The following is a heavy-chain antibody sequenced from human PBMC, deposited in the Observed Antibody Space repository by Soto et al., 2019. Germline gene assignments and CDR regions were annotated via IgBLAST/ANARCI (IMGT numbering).Heavy chain of an antibody. V-gene: IGHV3-21*01. CDR3: ARVLGGSGWYSVTAIRGYYYGMDV. D-gene: IGHD6-19*01. J-gene: IGHJ6*02. CDR2: ISSSSSYI. CDR1: GLTFSSYS. Sequence: GGSLRLSCAASGLTFSSYSMNWVRQAPGKGLEWVSSISSSSSYIYYADSVKGRFTISRDNAKNSLYLQMNSLRAEDTAVYYCARVLGGSGWYSVTAIRGYYYGMDVWGQGTTVTVS.